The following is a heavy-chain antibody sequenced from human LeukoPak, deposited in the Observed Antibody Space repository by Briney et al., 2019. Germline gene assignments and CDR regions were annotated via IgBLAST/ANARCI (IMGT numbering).Heavy chain of an antibody. CDR1: GFPFSTYA. CDR2: ISGSGGST. D-gene: IGHD2-2*01. J-gene: IGHJ4*02. CDR3: AKSGANCSSTSCQPDY. V-gene: IGHV3-23*01. Sequence: GSLRLSCAASGFPFSTYAMTWVRQAPGKGLEWVSGISGSGGSTYYADSVRGRFTISRDNSKNTLYLQMNSLRAEDTAVYYCAKSGANCSSTSCQPDYWGQGTLVTVSS.